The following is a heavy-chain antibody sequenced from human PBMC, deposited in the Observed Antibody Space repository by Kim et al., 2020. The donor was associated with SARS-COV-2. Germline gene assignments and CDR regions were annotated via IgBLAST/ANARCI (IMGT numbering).Heavy chain of an antibody. J-gene: IGHJ4*02. CDR1: GFTFSTHY. V-gene: IGHV3-7*01. Sequence: GGSLRLSCEASGFTFSTHYMSWVRQAPGKGLEWVANIKEDASDESYADTVKGRFTISRDNARNSLYLQMNNLRVEDTAVCYCAKGWGFDNWGQGTLVTVS. CDR2: IKEDASDE. D-gene: IGHD3-16*01. CDR3: AKGWGFDN.